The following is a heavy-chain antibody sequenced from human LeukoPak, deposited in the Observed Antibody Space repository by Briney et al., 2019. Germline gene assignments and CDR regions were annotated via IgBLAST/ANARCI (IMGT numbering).Heavy chain of an antibody. V-gene: IGHV3-30*04. CDR1: GFTFSSYA. Sequence: QSGGSLRLFCAASGFTFSSYAMHWVRQAPGKGLEWVAVISYDGSNKYYADSVKGRFTISRDNSKNTLYLQMNSLRAEDTAVYYCARELDCSGGSCSFFDYWGRGTLVTVSS. CDR2: ISYDGSNK. D-gene: IGHD2-15*01. J-gene: IGHJ4*02. CDR3: ARELDCSGGSCSFFDY.